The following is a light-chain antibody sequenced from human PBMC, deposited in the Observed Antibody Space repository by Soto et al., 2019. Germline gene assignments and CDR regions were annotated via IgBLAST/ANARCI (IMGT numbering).Light chain of an antibody. CDR1: QSIGDW. V-gene: IGKV1-5*03. CDR3: QQYNSYSGT. J-gene: IGKJ1*01. CDR2: TAS. Sequence: DIQMTQSPSTLSASVGDRVTITCRASQSIGDWLAWYQQKSGKAPKLLIYTASRLESGVPSRFRGSGSGTEFPLTISSLQPDDFATYYCQQYNSYSGTFGQGTKVQIK.